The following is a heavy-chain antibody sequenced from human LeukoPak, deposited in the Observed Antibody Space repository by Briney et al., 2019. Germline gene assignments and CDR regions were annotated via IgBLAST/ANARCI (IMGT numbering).Heavy chain of an antibody. CDR2: VYYSGTT. V-gene: IGHV4-39*01. D-gene: IGHD6-13*01. Sequence: SETLSLTCNVPGGSISRITYYWGWIRQPPGKGLEWIGSVYYSGTTYYNPSLKSRVTISIDTSKNQFSLKMSSVTAADTAVYYCARHRGSSSWFDYLGQGILVTVSS. CDR3: ARHRGSSSWFDY. CDR1: GGSISRITYY. J-gene: IGHJ4*02.